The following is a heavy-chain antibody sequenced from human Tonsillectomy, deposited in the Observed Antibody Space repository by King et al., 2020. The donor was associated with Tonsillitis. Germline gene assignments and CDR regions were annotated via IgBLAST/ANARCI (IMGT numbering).Heavy chain of an antibody. D-gene: IGHD6-13*01. V-gene: IGHV4-39*01. CDR2: IYYSGRT. J-gene: IGHJ4*02. CDR3: ARHFIAAAGKSFDY. CDR1: GGSISSSSYY. Sequence: QLQESGPGLVKPSETLSLTCTVSGGSISSSSYYWGWIRQPPGKGLEWIGSIYYSGRTYYNPSLKSRVTITVDTSKNPFSLKLSSVTAADTAVDYCARHFIAAAGKSFDYWGQGTLVTVSS.